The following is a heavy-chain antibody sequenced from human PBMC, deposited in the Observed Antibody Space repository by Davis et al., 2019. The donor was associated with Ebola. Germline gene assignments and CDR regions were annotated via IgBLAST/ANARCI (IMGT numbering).Heavy chain of an antibody. J-gene: IGHJ6*04. V-gene: IGHV3-23*01. Sequence: RRSLSLSCTVSAISFSSYSMTWVRQPPGKGLEWVSATSGSGGRTYHADSVKGRFTISRDHSKKTTYLQMTSLIAEDTAVSYCAKSGLSFGVVKYHYGMDVWGKGTTVTVSS. CDR1: AISFSSYS. D-gene: IGHD3-3*01. CDR2: TSGSGGRT. CDR3: AKSGLSFGVVKYHYGMDV.